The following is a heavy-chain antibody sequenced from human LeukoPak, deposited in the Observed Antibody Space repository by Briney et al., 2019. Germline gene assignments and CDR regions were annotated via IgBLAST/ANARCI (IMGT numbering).Heavy chain of an antibody. CDR1: GGSISSGGYY. V-gene: IGHV4-31*03. Sequence: PSQTLSLTYTVSGGSISSGGYYWSWIRQHPGKGLEWIGYIYYSGSTYYNPSLKSRVTISVDTSKNQFSLKLSSVTAADTAVYYCARRDSGWANWFDPWGQGTLVTVSS. CDR2: IYYSGST. D-gene: IGHD6-19*01. J-gene: IGHJ5*02. CDR3: ARRDSGWANWFDP.